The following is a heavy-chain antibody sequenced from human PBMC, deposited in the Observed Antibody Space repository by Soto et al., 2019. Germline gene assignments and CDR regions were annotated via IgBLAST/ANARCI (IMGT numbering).Heavy chain of an antibody. Sequence: PSETLSLTCTVSGGSISSGDYYWSWIRQPPGKGLEWIGYIYHSGSTYYNPSLKSRVTISVDTSKNQFSLKLSSVTAADTAVYYCARGSYYYDSIGYYHYWGQGTLVTVSS. D-gene: IGHD3-22*01. CDR2: IYHSGST. J-gene: IGHJ4*02. CDR3: ARGSYYYDSIGYYHY. V-gene: IGHV4-30-4*01. CDR1: GGSISSGDYY.